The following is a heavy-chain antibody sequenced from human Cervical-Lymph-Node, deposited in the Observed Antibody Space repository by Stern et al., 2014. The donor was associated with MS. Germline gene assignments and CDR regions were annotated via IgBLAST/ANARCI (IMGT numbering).Heavy chain of an antibody. D-gene: IGHD3-10*01. J-gene: IGHJ6*02. CDR2: IWFDGNDK. CDR3: ARNHYYSSGFYGMDV. Sequence: QVQLVESGGGVVQPGRSLRLSCAASGFTLSSYGMHWVRQAPGKGLEWVALIWFDGNDKYYTDSVKGRFTISRDISKDTLYLQMNSLRAEDTAVYYCARNHYYSSGFYGMDVWGQGTTVTVSS. CDR1: GFTLSSYG. V-gene: IGHV3-33*01.